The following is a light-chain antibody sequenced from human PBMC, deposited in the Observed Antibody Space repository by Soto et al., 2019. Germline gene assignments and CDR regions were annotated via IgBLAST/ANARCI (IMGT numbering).Light chain of an antibody. J-gene: IGKJ1*01. CDR2: GAS. V-gene: IGKV3-20*01. CDR3: QQYGSSP. CDR1: QSVSSSY. Sequence: ETVLTQSSGTLSLSPGERATLSCRASQSVSSSYLAWYQQKPGQAPRLLIYGASSRATGIPDRFTGSGSGTDFTLTISRLEPEDFAVYYCQQYGSSPLGQGTKVEIK.